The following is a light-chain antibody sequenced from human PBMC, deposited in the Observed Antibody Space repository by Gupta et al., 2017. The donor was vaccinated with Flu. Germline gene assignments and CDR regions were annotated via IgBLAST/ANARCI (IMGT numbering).Light chain of an antibody. J-gene: IGKJ3*01. V-gene: IGKV2-28*01. CDR1: QSILHSNGYNY. CDR3: MQALQTPFT. CDR2: LGS. Sequence: DIVMTQSPLSLPVTPGEPASISCRSSQSILHSNGYNYLDWYLQKPGQSPQLLIYLGSNRASGVPDRFSGSGSGTDVTLKISRVEAEDVGVYYCMQALQTPFTFGPGTKVDIK.